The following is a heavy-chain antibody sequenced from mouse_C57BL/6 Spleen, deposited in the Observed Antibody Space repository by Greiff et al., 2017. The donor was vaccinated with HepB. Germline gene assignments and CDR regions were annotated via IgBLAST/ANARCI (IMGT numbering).Heavy chain of an antibody. V-gene: IGHV1-85*01. CDR2: IYPRDGST. J-gene: IGHJ2*01. D-gene: IGHD1-1*01. CDR3: ATYYYGSSYEAPFDY. Sequence: QVQLQQSGPELVKPGASVKLSCKASGYTFTSYDINWVKQRPGQGLEWIGWIYPRDGSTKYNEKFKGKATLTVDTSSSTAYMELHSLTSEDSAVYFCATYYYGSSYEAPFDYWGQGTTLTVSS. CDR1: GYTFTSYD.